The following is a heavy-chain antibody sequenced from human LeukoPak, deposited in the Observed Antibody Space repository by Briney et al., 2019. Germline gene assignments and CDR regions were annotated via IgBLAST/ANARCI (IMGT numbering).Heavy chain of an antibody. D-gene: IGHD3-22*01. CDR3: ARDRTTNYYDSSGYNDY. Sequence: ASVKVSCKASGGTFSSYAISWVRQAPGQGLEWMGGIIPIFGTANYAQKFQGRVTITADESTSTAYMELSSLRSEDTAVYYCARDRTTNYYDSSGYNDYWGQGTLVTVSS. CDR2: IIPIFGTA. J-gene: IGHJ4*02. CDR1: GGTFSSYA. V-gene: IGHV1-69*13.